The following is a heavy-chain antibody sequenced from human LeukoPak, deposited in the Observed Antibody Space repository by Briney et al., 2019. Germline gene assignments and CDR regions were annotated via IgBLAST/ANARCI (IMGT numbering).Heavy chain of an antibody. CDR3: ARGLRFSVYDY. CDR2: INHGGST. CDR1: GGSFSGYY. J-gene: IGHJ4*02. V-gene: IGHV4-34*01. D-gene: IGHD3-3*01. Sequence: SETLSLTCAVYGGSFSGYYWSWIRQPPGKGLEWIGEINHGGSTNYNPSLKSRVTISVDTSKNQFSLKLSSVTAADTAVYYCARGLRFSVYDYWGQGTLVTVSS.